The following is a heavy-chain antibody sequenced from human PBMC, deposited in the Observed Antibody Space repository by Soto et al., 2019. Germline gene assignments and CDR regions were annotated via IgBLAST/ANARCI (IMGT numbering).Heavy chain of an antibody. CDR3: VKYTVTEDLGES. CDR2: VSRAGSYT. D-gene: IGHD3-16*01. Sequence: EVQLLESGGDVVRPGGSLRLSCAASGFTFSSYAMGWVRQAPGKGLEWVAGVSRAGSYTFYADSVRGRFSISRDNTQDTVDLYMNALRGDDTAVYFCVKYTVTEDLGESWGKGTLVSVSS. J-gene: IGHJ5*02. V-gene: IGHV3-23*01. CDR1: GFTFSSYA.